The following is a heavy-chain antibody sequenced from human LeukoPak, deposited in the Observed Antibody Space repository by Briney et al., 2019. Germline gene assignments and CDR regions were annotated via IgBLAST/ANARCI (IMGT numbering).Heavy chain of an antibody. CDR2: ISSSSSYI. CDR3: AGDCGGDCYADY. V-gene: IGHV3-21*01. CDR1: GFTFSSYS. D-gene: IGHD2-21*01. J-gene: IGHJ4*02. Sequence: SGGSLRLSCAASGFTFSSYSMNWVRQAPGKGLEWVSSISSSSSYIYYADSVKGRFTISRDNAKNSLYLQMNSLRAEDTAVYYCAGDCGGDCYADYWGQGTLVTVSS.